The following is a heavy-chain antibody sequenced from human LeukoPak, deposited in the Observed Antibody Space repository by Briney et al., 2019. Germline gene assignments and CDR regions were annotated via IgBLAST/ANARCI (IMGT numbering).Heavy chain of an antibody. CDR1: GFTFSSYA. J-gene: IGHJ5*02. D-gene: IGHD3-3*01. Sequence: GGSLRLSWAASGFTFSSYAMSWVRQAPGKGLEWVSAISGSGGSTYYADSVKGRFTISRDNSKNTLYLQMNSLRAEDTAVYYCAKALYGVVSPNWFDPWGQGTLVTVSS. CDR3: AKALYGVVSPNWFDP. V-gene: IGHV3-23*01. CDR2: ISGSGGST.